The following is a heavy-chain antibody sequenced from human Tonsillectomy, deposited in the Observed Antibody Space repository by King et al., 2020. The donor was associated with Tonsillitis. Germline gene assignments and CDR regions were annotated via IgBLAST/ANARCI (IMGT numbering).Heavy chain of an antibody. D-gene: IGHD5-18*01. CDR3: ARHWTAMGHFEY. CDR1: GGSISSYY. J-gene: IGHJ4*02. V-gene: IGHV4-59*08. Sequence: LQLQESGPGLVKPSETLSLTCTVSGGSISSYYWSWIRQPPGKGLEWIGYIYYSGSTNYNPSLKSRVTISVDTSKNQFSLNLSSGTAADTAVYYCARHWTAMGHFEYWGQGTLVTVSS. CDR2: IYYSGST.